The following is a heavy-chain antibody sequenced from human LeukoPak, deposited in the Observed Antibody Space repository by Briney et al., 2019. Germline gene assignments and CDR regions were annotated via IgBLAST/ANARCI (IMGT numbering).Heavy chain of an antibody. J-gene: IGHJ4*02. CDR1: GFTFSSYS. Sequence: EGSLRLSCAASGFTFSSYSMNWVRQAPGKVLEWVSYISSSSSTIYYADSVKGRFTISRDNAKNSLYLQMNSLRAEDTALYFCAKKAQYDGHYPLDYWGQGTLVTVSA. V-gene: IGHV3-48*01. CDR3: AKKAQYDGHYPLDY. D-gene: IGHD4/OR15-4a*01. CDR2: ISSSSSTI.